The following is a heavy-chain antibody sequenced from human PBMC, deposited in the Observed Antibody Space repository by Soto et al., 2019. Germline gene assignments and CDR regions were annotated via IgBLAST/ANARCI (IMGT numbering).Heavy chain of an antibody. J-gene: IGHJ4*02. CDR3: ITDGPDGRAY. CDR2: INQDGSEK. V-gene: IGHV3-7*03. D-gene: IGHD2-8*01. CDR1: ESTVSRDW. Sequence: GGSLRLSCAIFESTVSRDWMNWVRQAPGKGLEWVAHINQDGSEKYYVDSVKGRFTISRDNAKKSLYLQMNSLKIEDTAVYYCITDGPDGRAYWGQGTQVTVSS.